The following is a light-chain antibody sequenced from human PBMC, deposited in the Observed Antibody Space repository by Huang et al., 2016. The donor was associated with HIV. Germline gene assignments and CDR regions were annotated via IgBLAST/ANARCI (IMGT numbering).Light chain of an antibody. V-gene: IGKV3-11*01. J-gene: IGKJ4*01. CDR1: QNITSF. Sequence: EIVLTQSPATLSLSPGERATLSCRASQNITSFLAGYRQQPGQAPRLLIFDATNRATGTPARFSGSGSGTDFTLTIHSLEPEDFAVYYCQQRIQWPRLTFGGGTRVEMK. CDR3: QQRIQWPRLT. CDR2: DAT.